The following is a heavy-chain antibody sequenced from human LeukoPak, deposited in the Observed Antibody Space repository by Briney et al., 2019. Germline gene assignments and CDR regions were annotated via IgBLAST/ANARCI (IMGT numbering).Heavy chain of an antibody. D-gene: IGHD3-22*01. Sequence: ASVKVSCKVSGYTLTELSMHWVRQAPGKGLEWMGGFDPEDGETIYAQKFQGRVTMTEDTSTDTAYMELSSLRSEDTAVYYCARVSGYYDSSGYYLYWGQGTLVTVSS. CDR1: GYTLTELS. J-gene: IGHJ4*02. V-gene: IGHV1-24*01. CDR2: FDPEDGET. CDR3: ARVSGYYDSSGYYLY.